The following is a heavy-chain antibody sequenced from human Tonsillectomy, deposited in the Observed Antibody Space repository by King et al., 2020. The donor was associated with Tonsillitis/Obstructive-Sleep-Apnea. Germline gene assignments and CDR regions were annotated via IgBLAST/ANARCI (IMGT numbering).Heavy chain of an antibody. V-gene: IGHV3-15*07. CDR1: GFTLDNAW. CDR2: IKSKTEGGTT. J-gene: IGHJ6*02. Sequence: VQLVESGGGLVKPGGSLKLSCAASGFTLDNAWMNWVRQTPGKGLEWVGHIKSKTEGGTTDYAAPVEGRFNISRDDSKHTLYLQMNSLKAEETGVYFCTTNFYSYGLDVWGQGTTVTVSS. CDR3: TTNFYSYGLDV.